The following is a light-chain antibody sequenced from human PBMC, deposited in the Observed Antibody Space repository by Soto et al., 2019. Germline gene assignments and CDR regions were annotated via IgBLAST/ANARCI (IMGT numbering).Light chain of an antibody. CDR1: SSDVGDYNY. CDR2: DVS. CDR3: SSYTSSSLYV. Sequence: QSALTQPASVSGSPGQSITVSCTGTSSDVGDYNYVSWYQQRPGKAPKLMIFDVSNRPSGVSNRFSGSKSGNTASLTISGLLAEDEADYYCSSYTSSSLYVFGTGTKLTVL. J-gene: IGLJ1*01. V-gene: IGLV2-14*01.